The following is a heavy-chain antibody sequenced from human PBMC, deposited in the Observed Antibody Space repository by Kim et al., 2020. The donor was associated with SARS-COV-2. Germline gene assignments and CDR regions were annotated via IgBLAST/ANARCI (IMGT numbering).Heavy chain of an antibody. Sequence: GGSLRLSCITSGFTFTAHAMSWVRQAPGKGLEWVSSIDRSDGTTYYADSVKGRFSISRDDSRNTLYLQMSALRADDTAVYYCLKGGWGWIWDHWRQGTL. V-gene: IGHV3-23*01. J-gene: IGHJ1*01. D-gene: IGHD2-21*01. CDR1: GFTFTAHA. CDR3: LKGGWGWIWDH. CDR2: IDRSDGTT.